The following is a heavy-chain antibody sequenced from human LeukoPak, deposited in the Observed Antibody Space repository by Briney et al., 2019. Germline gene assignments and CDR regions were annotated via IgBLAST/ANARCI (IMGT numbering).Heavy chain of an antibody. CDR1: GFTFSSYS. CDR3: ARDSFPYRYSRSWYVGGVWFDP. V-gene: IGHV3-21*01. Sequence: GGSLRLSCAASGFTFSSYSMNWVRQAPGKGLEWVSSISSSSSYIYYADSVKGRFTISRDNAKNSLYLQMNSLRAEDTAVYYCARDSFPYRYSRSWYVGGVWFDPWGQGTLVTVSS. CDR2: ISSSSSYI. J-gene: IGHJ5*02. D-gene: IGHD6-13*01.